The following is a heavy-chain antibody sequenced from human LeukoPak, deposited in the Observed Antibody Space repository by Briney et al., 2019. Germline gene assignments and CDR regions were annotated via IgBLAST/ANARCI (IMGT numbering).Heavy chain of an antibody. D-gene: IGHD2-15*01. Sequence: SETLSLTCTVSGGSISSGDYYWSWIRQPPGKGLEWIGYIYYSGSTNHNPSLKSRVTISVDASKNQFSLKLSSVTAADTAVYYCARVVVVAATPSFFDYWGQGTLVTVSS. CDR1: GGSISSGDYY. J-gene: IGHJ4*02. CDR3: ARVVVVAATPSFFDY. V-gene: IGHV4-61*08. CDR2: IYYSGST.